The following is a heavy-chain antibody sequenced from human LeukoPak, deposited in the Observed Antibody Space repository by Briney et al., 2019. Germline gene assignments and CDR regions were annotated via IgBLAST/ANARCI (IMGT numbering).Heavy chain of an antibody. V-gene: IGHV4-59*08. D-gene: IGHD6-13*01. Sequence: SETLSLTCTVSGGSISSYYWSWIRQPPGKGLEWIGYIYYSGSTNYNPPLKSRVTISVDTSKNQFSLKLSSVTAADTAVYYCARSMYSSSWTETDYWGQGTLVTVSS. CDR3: ARSMYSSSWTETDY. CDR1: GGSISSYY. CDR2: IYYSGST. J-gene: IGHJ4*02.